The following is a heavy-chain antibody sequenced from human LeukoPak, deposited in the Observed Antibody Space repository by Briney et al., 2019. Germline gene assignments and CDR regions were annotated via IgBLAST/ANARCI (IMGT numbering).Heavy chain of an antibody. D-gene: IGHD2-15*01. CDR1: GFTFSTYA. V-gene: IGHV3-23*01. Sequence: GGSLRLSCAASGFTFSTYAMSWVRQAPGKGLEWVSIISGSGYTTYYADSVKGRFTISRDNSENTLYLQMNSLRAEDTAVYYCAKQTSVPNCSGRSCYQPKMIDYWGQGTLVTVSS. CDR3: AKQTSVPNCSGRSCYQPKMIDY. J-gene: IGHJ4*02. CDR2: ISGSGYTT.